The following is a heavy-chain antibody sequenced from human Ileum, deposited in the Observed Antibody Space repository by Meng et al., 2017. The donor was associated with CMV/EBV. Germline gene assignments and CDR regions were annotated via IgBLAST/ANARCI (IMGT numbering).Heavy chain of an antibody. CDR2: VTPKTGGT. Sequence: ASVKVSCKASGYTFTDNFMHWVRQAPGQGLEWMGWVTPKTGGTFYAQNFQGRVTMTRDTSSSTAYMELRRLTSDDTAVYYWARHGDYLDVWGQGTPVTVSS. J-gene: IGHJ6*02. CDR3: ARHGDYLDV. D-gene: IGHD4-17*01. CDR1: GYTFTDNF. V-gene: IGHV1-2*02.